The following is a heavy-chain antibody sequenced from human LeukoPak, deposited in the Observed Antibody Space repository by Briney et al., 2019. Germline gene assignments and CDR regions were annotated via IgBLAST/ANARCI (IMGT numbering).Heavy chain of an antibody. J-gene: IGHJ4*02. CDR2: ISGSGGGT. D-gene: IGHD6-13*01. Sequence: PGGSLRLSCAASGFTFSSYAMSWVRQAPGKGLEWVSGISGSGGGTYFADSVKGRFTISRDNSKNTLYLQMNSLRTEDTAVYYCAKDAGYSSSWCGYWGQGALVTVSS. V-gene: IGHV3-23*01. CDR3: AKDAGYSSSWCGY. CDR1: GFTFSSYA.